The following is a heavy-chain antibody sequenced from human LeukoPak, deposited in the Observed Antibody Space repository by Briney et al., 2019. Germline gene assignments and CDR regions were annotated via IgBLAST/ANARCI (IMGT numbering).Heavy chain of an antibody. V-gene: IGHV5-51*01. Sequence: GESLKISCKGSGYSFTSYWIGWVRPMPGKGLEWMGIIYPGDSDNRYSPSFQGQVTISADKSISTAYLQWSSLKASDTAMYYCATYYDILTGTKGAFDIWGQGTMVTVSS. D-gene: IGHD3-9*01. CDR1: GYSFTSYW. CDR3: ATYYDILTGTKGAFDI. J-gene: IGHJ3*02. CDR2: IYPGDSDN.